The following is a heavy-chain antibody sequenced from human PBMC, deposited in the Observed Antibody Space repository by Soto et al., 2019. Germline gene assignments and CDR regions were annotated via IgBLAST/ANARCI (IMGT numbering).Heavy chain of an antibody. CDR2: IYYSGST. CDR3: ARHYNWNDRSHWFDP. V-gene: IGHV4-39*01. D-gene: IGHD1-20*01. J-gene: IGHJ5*02. Sequence: QLQLQESGPGLVKPSETLSLTCTVSGGSISSSSYYWGWIRQPPGKGLEWIGSIYYSGSTYYNPSLKSRVTISVDTSKNQFSLKLSSVTDADTAVYYCARHYNWNDRSHWFDPWGQGTLVTVSS. CDR1: GGSISSSSYY.